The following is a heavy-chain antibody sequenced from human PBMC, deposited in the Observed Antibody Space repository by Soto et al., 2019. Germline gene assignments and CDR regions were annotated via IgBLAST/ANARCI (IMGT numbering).Heavy chain of an antibody. Sequence: GGSLRLSCAASGFTFSSYAMSWVRQAPGKGLEWVSAISGSGGSTYYADSVKGRFTISRDNSKNTLYLQMNSLRAEDTAVYYCAKTPPDSSGYYLLFDYWGQGTLVTVSS. V-gene: IGHV3-23*01. CDR1: GFTFSSYA. D-gene: IGHD3-22*01. J-gene: IGHJ4*02. CDR2: ISGSGGST. CDR3: AKTPPDSSGYYLLFDY.